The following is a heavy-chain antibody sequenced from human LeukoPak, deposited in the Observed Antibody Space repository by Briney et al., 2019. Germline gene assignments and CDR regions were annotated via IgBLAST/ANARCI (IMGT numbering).Heavy chain of an antibody. D-gene: IGHD3-22*01. V-gene: IGHV3-23*01. J-gene: IGHJ4*02. CDR2: ISGSGGST. CDR3: AKRGVVIRVILVGFHKEAYYFDS. Sequence: GGSLRLSCAVSGISLSNYGMSWVLQAPGKGLEWVAGISGSGGSTNYADSVKGRFTIYRDNPKNTLYLQMNRLRAEDTAVYFCAKRGVVIRVILVGFHKEAYYFDSWGQGALVTVSS. CDR1: GISLSNYG.